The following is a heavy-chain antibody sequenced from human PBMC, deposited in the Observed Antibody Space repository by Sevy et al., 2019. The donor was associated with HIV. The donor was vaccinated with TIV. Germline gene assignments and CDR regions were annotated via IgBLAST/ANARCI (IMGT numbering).Heavy chain of an antibody. Sequence: GGSLRLSCAASGFTFSSYWMSWVRQAPGKGLEWVANIKQDGSEKYYVDSVKGRFTISRDKAKNSLYLQMNSLRAEDTAVYYCARGAREYCISTSCYYYGMDVWGQGTTVTVSS. CDR1: GFTFSSYW. CDR2: IKQDGSEK. CDR3: ARGAREYCISTSCYYYGMDV. J-gene: IGHJ6*02. D-gene: IGHD2-2*01. V-gene: IGHV3-7*01.